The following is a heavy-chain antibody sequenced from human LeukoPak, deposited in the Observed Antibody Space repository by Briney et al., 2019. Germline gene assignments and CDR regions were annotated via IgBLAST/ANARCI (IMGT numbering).Heavy chain of an antibody. J-gene: IGHJ5*02. V-gene: IGHV1-18*01. D-gene: IGHD2-15*01. CDR1: GYTFTSYG. CDR3: ARLSPPIASFCSGGTGDSGGFDP. Sequence: VASVKVSCKASGYTFTSYGISWVRQAPGQGVEWMGWITTYNGNTYYAQNFQGRVTMTAETSTRTAYMEVRSLRSDDTAVYYCARLSPPIASFCSGGTGDSGGFDPWGQGTLVTVSS. CDR2: ITTYNGNT.